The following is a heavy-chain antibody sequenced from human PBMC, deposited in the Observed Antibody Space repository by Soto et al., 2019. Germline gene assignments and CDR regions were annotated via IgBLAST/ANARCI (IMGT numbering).Heavy chain of an antibody. J-gene: IGHJ4*02. V-gene: IGHV5-10-1*01. D-gene: IGHD2-8*01. CDR1: GYIFTSYW. Sequence: PGESLKISCKVSGYIFTSYWISWVRQMPVKGLEWMGRIDPTDSYTDYSPSFQGHVTISVDKSINTAYLQWSSLKASDSAMYYCARLPVLYLVAVWVFDFWGRGTLVTVSS. CDR3: ARLPVLYLVAVWVFDF. CDR2: IDPTDSYT.